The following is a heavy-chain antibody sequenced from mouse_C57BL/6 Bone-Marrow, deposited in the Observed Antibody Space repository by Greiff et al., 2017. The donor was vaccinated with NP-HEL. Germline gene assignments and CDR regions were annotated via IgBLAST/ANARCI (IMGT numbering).Heavy chain of an antibody. V-gene: IGHV1-26*01. CDR3: AREEAYYSNDDWYFDV. D-gene: IGHD2-5*01. CDR2: INPNNGGT. J-gene: IGHJ1*03. Sequence: EVQLQQSGPELVKPGASVKISCKASGYTFTDYYMNWVKQSHGKSLEWIGDINPNNGGTSYNQKFKGKATLTVDKSSSTAYMQLRSLTSEDSAVYYVAREEAYYSNDDWYFDVWGTGTTVTVSS. CDR1: GYTFTDYY.